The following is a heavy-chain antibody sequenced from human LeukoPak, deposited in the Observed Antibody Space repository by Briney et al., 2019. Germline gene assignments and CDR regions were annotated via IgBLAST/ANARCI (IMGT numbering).Heavy chain of an antibody. V-gene: IGHV3-30*18. J-gene: IGHJ6*02. CDR1: GFTFSSYG. CDR2: ISYDGSNK. Sequence: GGSLRLSCAASGFTFSSYGMHWVRQAPGKGLEWVAVISYDGSNKYYADSVKGRFTIFRDNSKNTLYLQMNSLRAEDTAVYYCAKDRSGWSYYYYGMDVWGQGTTVTVSS. D-gene: IGHD6-19*01. CDR3: AKDRSGWSYYYYGMDV.